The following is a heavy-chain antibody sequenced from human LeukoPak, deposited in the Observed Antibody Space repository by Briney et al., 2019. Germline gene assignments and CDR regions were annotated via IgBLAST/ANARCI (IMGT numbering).Heavy chain of an antibody. V-gene: IGHV4-34*01. CDR2: INHSGGT. Sequence: SETLSLTCAVYGGSFSGYYWSWIRQPPGKGLEWIGEINHSGGTNYNPSLKSRVTISIDTSKNQFSLKLTSVTAADTAVYYCARDLDTTVTMKGMDVWGKGTTVTVSS. CDR1: GGSFSGYY. D-gene: IGHD4-17*01. J-gene: IGHJ6*04. CDR3: ARDLDTTVTMKGMDV.